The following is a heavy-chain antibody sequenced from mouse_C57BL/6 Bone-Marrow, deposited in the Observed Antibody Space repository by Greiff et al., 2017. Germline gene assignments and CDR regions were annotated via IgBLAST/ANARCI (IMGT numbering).Heavy chain of an antibody. CDR1: GYSFTSHY. Sequence: QVQLQQSGPELVKPGASVKISCKASGYSFTSHYIHWVKQRPGQGLEWIGWIYPGSGNTKYNEKFKGKATLTADTSSSTAYMQLSSLTSADSAVYYCAEDYGSSYVYYAMDYWGQGTSVTVSS. CDR2: IYPGSGNT. CDR3: AEDYGSSYVYYAMDY. J-gene: IGHJ4*01. V-gene: IGHV1-66*01. D-gene: IGHD1-1*01.